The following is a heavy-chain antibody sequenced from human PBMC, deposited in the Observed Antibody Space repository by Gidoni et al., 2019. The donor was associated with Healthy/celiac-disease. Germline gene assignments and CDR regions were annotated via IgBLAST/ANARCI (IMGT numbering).Heavy chain of an antibody. V-gene: IGHV3-66*01. Sequence: EVQLVESGGGLVQPGGSLRLSCAASGFTVSSNYMSWVRQAPGKGLEWVSVIYSGGSTYYADSVKGRFTISRDNSKNTLYLQMNSLRAEDTAVYYCARWDYYDSSGFDYWGQGTLVTVSS. CDR2: IYSGGST. CDR3: ARWDYYDSSGFDY. CDR1: GFTVSSNY. J-gene: IGHJ4*02. D-gene: IGHD3-22*01.